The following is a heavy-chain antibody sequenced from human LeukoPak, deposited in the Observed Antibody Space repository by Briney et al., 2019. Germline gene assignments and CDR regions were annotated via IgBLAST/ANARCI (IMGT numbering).Heavy chain of an antibody. CDR3: AKRMIRGVNHDAFDL. V-gene: IGHV3-23*01. CDR2: VSGSGGST. CDR1: GFTFSRYA. D-gene: IGHD3-10*01. Sequence: GGSLRLSCAASGFTFSRYAMSWVRQAPGMGLEWVSAVSGSGGSTYYADSVKGLFTISRDNSKNTLYLQMNSLRAEDTAVYYCAKRMIRGVNHDAFDLWGQGTMVTVSS. J-gene: IGHJ3*01.